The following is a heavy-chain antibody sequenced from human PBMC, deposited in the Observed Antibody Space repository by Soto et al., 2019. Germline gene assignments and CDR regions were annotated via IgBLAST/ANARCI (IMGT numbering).Heavy chain of an antibody. CDR2: ISYDGSNK. CDR3: ARVGSGYRFDY. V-gene: IGHV3-30*04. D-gene: IGHD3-22*01. J-gene: IGHJ4*02. CDR1: GFTFSSYA. Sequence: GGSLRLSCAASGFTFSSYAMHWVRQAPGKGLEWVAVISYDGSNKYYADSVKGRFTISRDNSKNTLYLQMNSLRAEDTAVYYCARVGSGYRFDYWGQGTLVTVSS.